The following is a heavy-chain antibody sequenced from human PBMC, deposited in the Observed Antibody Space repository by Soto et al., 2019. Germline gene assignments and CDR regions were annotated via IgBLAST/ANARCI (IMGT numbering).Heavy chain of an antibody. V-gene: IGHV4-34*01. D-gene: IGHD1-26*01. CDR2: INHSGST. J-gene: IGHJ6*02. Sequence: QVQLQQWGAGLLKPSETLSRTCAVYGGSFSGYYWSWIRQPPGQGLEWIGEINHSGSTNYNPSLKSRVTKSVDTSKNQFSLKVTAVTAADTAVYYCARGIVGATGEYYYYYGMDVWSQGTTVTVSS. CDR3: ARGIVGATGEYYYYYGMDV. CDR1: GGSFSGYY.